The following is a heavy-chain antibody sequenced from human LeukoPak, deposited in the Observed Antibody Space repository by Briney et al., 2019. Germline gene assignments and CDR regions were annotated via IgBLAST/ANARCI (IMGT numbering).Heavy chain of an antibody. CDR2: INHSGST. Sequence: SETLSLTCAVYGGSFSGYYWSWIRQPLGKGLEWIGEINHSGSTNYNPSLKSRVTISVDTSKNQFSLKLSSVTAADTAVYYCAREPGSPYYGMDVWGQGTTVTVSS. V-gene: IGHV4-34*01. CDR3: AREPGSPYYGMDV. D-gene: IGHD2-15*01. J-gene: IGHJ6*02. CDR1: GGSFSGYY.